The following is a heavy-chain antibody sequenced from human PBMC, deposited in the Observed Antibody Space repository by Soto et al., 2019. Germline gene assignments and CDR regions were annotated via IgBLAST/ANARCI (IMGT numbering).Heavy chain of an antibody. V-gene: IGHV3-33*01. CDR1: GFIFSNFG. J-gene: IGHJ6*02. CDR2: IWYDGSNE. Sequence: QVQLVESGGGVVQPGRSLRLSCAASGFIFSNFGMHWVLQAPGKGLEWVAVIWYDGSNEYYADSVKGRFTISKDNSKNTLYLQMNSLRAEDTAVYYCARDDIPGIAVATYGMDVWGQGTTVIVSS. CDR3: ARDDIPGIAVATYGMDV. D-gene: IGHD6-19*01.